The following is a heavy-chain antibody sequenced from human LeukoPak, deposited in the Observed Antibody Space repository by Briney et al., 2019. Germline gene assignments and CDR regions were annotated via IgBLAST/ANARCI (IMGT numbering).Heavy chain of an antibody. J-gene: IGHJ3*02. CDR3: ARGRQQLEIPNAFDI. D-gene: IGHD6-13*01. CDR2: IIPIFGTA. Sequence: GASVKVSCKASGGTFSSYAISWVRQAPGQVLEWMGGIIPIFGTANYAQKFQGRVTITTDESTSTAYMELSSLRSEDTAVYYCARGRQQLEIPNAFDIWGQGTMVTVSS. V-gene: IGHV1-69*05. CDR1: GGTFSSYA.